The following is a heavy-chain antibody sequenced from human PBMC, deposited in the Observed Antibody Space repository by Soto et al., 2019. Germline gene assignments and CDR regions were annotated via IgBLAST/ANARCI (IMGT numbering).Heavy chain of an antibody. D-gene: IGHD2-2*01. CDR2: ISGSGDST. CDR3: AKGASMKVPDGMDV. CDR1: GFTFSTYA. J-gene: IGHJ6*02. V-gene: IGHV3-23*01. Sequence: GALRLSCAASGFTFSTYAMNWVRQAPGKGLEWVSGISGSGDSTYYADSVKGRFTVSRDNSKNTLYLQMNSLRAEDTAVFYCAKGASMKVPDGMDVWGQGTTVTVSS.